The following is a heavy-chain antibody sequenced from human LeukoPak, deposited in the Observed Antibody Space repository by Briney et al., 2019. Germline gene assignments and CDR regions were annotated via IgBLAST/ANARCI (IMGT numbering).Heavy chain of an antibody. CDR1: GGPIRSTTYY. CDR2: LHHSGRG. CDR3: ARQDYDFWSGSSYYQYYFMDV. D-gene: IGHD3-3*01. Sequence: SSETLSLTCSVSGGPIRSTTYYWGWIRQPPGKGLEWVASLHHSGRGYSNPSLQSRISISVDTSKNQFSLNLRSVTAADTAVYYCARQDYDFWSGSSYYQYYFMDVWGKGTTVTVSS. J-gene: IGHJ6*03. V-gene: IGHV4-39*01.